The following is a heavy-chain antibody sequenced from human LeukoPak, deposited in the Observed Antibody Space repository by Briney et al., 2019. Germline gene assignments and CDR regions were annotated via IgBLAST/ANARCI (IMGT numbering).Heavy chain of an antibody. CDR2: ISYDGSNK. D-gene: IGHD3-10*01. V-gene: IGHV3-30*04. CDR3: ATGTRWFGELFHCSN. Sequence: PGGSLGLSCAASGFTFSSYAMHWVRQAPGKGLEWVAVISYDGSNKYYADSVKGRFTISRDNAKNSLYLQMNSLRAEDTAVYYCATGTRWFGELFHCSNWGQGTLVTVSS. J-gene: IGHJ4*02. CDR1: GFTFSSYA.